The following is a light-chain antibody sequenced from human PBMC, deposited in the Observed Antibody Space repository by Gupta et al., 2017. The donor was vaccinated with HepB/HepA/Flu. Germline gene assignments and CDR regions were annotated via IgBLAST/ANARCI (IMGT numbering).Light chain of an antibody. Sequence: SALSLPRPVSGSPGQSVTISCTGTSSDVGGYNSVSWYQHHPGKAPKVMIYDVSKRPSGVSDRFSGSKSGNTASLTISGLHAEDESDYYCCAYAGNDTLILGGGTKLTVL. CDR1: SSDVGGYNS. CDR2: DVS. J-gene: IGLJ2*01. CDR3: CAYAGNDTLI. V-gene: IGLV2-11*01.